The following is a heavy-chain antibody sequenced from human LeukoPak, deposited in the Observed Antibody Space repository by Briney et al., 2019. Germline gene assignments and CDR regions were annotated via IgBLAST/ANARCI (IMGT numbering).Heavy chain of an antibody. J-gene: IGHJ4*02. CDR2: ISWNSGSI. CDR3: AKDIRGALVSLLDY. D-gene: IGHD5/OR15-5a*01. CDR1: GFTFDDYA. V-gene: IGHV3-9*01. Sequence: GGSLRLSCAASGFTFDDYAMHWVRQAPGKGLEWVSGISWNSGSIGYADSVKGRFTISRDNAKNSLYLQMNSLRAEDTALYYCAKDIRGALVSLLDYWGQGTLVTVSS.